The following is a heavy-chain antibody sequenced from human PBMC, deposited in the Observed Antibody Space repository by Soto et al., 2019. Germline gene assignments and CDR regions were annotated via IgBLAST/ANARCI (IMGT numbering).Heavy chain of an antibody. Sequence: LRLSCVASGFSFRDYYMIWIRQAPGKGLEWVSYVSSGTTYTNYADSVKGRFTISRDDAKNSLYLQMNSLRAEDTAVYYCARPQRFYDPSAGFDMWGQGTMVTVSS. D-gene: IGHD3-16*01. J-gene: IGHJ3*02. CDR2: VSSGTTYT. CDR1: GFSFRDYY. V-gene: IGHV3-11*03. CDR3: ARPQRFYDPSAGFDM.